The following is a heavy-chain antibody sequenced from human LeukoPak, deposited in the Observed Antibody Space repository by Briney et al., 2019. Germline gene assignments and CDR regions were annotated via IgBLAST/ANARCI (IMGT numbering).Heavy chain of an antibody. V-gene: IGHV4-30-4*01. CDR1: GGSISSGDYY. J-gene: IGHJ4*02. CDR2: IYYSGST. D-gene: IGHD3-22*01. CDR3: ARNPDSSGYYYDY. Sequence: SETLSLTCTVSGGSISSGDYYWSWIRQPPGKGLEWIGYIYYSGSTYYNPSLKSRVTISVDTSKNQFSLKLSSVTAADTAVYYCARNPDSSGYYYDYWGQGTLVTVSS.